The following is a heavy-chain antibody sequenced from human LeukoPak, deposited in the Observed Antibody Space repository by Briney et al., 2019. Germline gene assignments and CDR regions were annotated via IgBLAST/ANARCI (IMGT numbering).Heavy chain of an antibody. CDR1: GFTFSNYA. Sequence: PGGSLTLSCAASGFTFSNYAVSWVRQAPGKGLEWAATISGSGSTKYYADSVKGRFTISRDNYKNTLYFQMSSLRDEDTAVYYCARVKRAAVAGEYYFYGLDVWGQGTTVTVSS. V-gene: IGHV3-23*01. J-gene: IGHJ6*02. D-gene: IGHD6-19*01. CDR3: ARVKRAAVAGEYYFYGLDV. CDR2: ISGSGSTK.